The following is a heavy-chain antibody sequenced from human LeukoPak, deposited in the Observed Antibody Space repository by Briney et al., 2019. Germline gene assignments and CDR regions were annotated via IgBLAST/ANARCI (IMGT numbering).Heavy chain of an antibody. J-gene: IGHJ4*02. Sequence: PSETLSLTCAVSGYSISSGYYWGWIRQPPGKGLEWIGSIYHSGSTYYNPSLKSRVTISVDTSKNQFSLKLSSVTAADTAVYYCARASGGSSGWFRYYFDYWGQGTLVTISS. CDR3: ARASGGSSGWFRYYFDY. CDR1: GYSISSGYY. V-gene: IGHV4-38-2*01. CDR2: IYHSGST. D-gene: IGHD6-19*01.